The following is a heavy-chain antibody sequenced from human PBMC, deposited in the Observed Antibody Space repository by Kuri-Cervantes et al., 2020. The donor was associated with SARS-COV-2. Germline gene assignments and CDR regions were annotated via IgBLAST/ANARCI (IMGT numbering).Heavy chain of an antibody. J-gene: IGHJ4*02. Sequence: SETLSLTCTVSGGSISSYYWSWIRQPPGKGLEWIGYIYYSGSTNYNPSLKSRVTISVDTSKNQFSLKLSSVTAADTAVYYCAKDAPDWGQGTLVTVSS. CDR1: GGSISSYY. V-gene: IGHV4-59*12. CDR2: IYYSGST. CDR3: AKDAPD.